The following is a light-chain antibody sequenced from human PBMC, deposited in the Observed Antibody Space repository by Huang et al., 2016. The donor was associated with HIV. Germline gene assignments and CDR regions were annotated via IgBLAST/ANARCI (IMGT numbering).Light chain of an antibody. CDR2: DTS. CDR3: QQRGDWPYT. J-gene: IGKJ2*01. V-gene: IGKV3-11*01. Sequence: EIVLTQSPATLSLSPGERATLSCTASQSVSSYLAWYQQTPGQAPSLLIYDTSNRATGIPARFGGSGSGTDFTLTISSLEPEDFAVYYCQQRGDWPYTFGQGTKLEIK. CDR1: QSVSSY.